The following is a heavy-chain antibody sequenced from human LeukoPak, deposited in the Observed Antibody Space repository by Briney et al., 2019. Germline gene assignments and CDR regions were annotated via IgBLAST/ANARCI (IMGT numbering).Heavy chain of an antibody. CDR1: GFIFSNYA. J-gene: IGHJ4*02. V-gene: IGHV3-33*01. CDR3: ARELTVTTGYFDY. CDR2: ISYDGSDK. Sequence: GGSLRLSCAASGFIFSNYAMHWVRQAPGKGLEWVALISYDGSDKNFADSVKGRFTIPRDNSKSTLFLQMNSLRVEDTAVYYCARELTVTTGYFDYWGQGTQVSVSS. D-gene: IGHD4-17*01.